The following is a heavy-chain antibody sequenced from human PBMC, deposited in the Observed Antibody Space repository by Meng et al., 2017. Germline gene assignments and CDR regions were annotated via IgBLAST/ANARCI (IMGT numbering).Heavy chain of an antibody. V-gene: IGHV1-8*01. Sequence: QLRRVKSGGKGKSPGTSVKASGKASGYTLTSYDINWVRQATGQGLEGMGWMNPNSGNTGYAQKLQGRVTMTRNTSISTAYMELSSLRSEDTAVYYCARGPNRWTGFDYWGQGTLVTVSS. CDR1: GYTLTSYD. J-gene: IGHJ4*02. CDR3: ARGPNRWTGFDY. CDR2: MNPNSGNT. D-gene: IGHD3/OR15-3a*01.